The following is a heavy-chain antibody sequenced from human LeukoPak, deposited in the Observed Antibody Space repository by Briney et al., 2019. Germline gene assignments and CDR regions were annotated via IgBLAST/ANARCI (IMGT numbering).Heavy chain of an antibody. CDR1: GSTLSSNF. CDR3: ARDRAAADLAH. Sequence: QPGRSLRHSCTASGSTLSSNFMHWIRQAPGKGLEWVAVIWYDGSNKFYADSVKGRFTISRDTSKNTLYLQMNSLRAEGTAVYYCARDRAAADLAHWRRGTLVTVSS. J-gene: IGHJ4*02. CDR2: IWYDGSNK. D-gene: IGHD6-13*01. V-gene: IGHV3-33*01.